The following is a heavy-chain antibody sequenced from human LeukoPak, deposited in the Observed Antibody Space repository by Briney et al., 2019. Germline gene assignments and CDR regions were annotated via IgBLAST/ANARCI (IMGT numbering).Heavy chain of an antibody. D-gene: IGHD2-15*01. Sequence: SETLSLTCAVYGGSFSGYYWSWIRQPPGKGLEWIGEINHSGSTNYNPSLKSRVTISVDTSKNQFSLKLSSVTAVDTAVYYCARRSGAFDIWGQGTMVTVSS. CDR3: ARRSGAFDI. CDR1: GGSFSGYY. J-gene: IGHJ3*02. V-gene: IGHV4-34*01. CDR2: INHSGST.